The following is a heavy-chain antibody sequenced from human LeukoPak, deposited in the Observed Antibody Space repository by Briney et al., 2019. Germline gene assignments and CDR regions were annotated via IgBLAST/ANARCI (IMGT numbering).Heavy chain of an antibody. V-gene: IGHV1-69*13. CDR2: IIPIFGTA. CDR3: ARDRQWEGLDY. CDR1: GYTFTSYG. Sequence: SVKVSCKASGYTFTSYGISWVRQAPGQGLEWMGGIIPIFGTANYAQKFQGRVTITADESTSTAYMELSSLRSEDTAVYYCARDRQWEGLDYWGQGTLVTVSS. D-gene: IGHD1-26*01. J-gene: IGHJ4*02.